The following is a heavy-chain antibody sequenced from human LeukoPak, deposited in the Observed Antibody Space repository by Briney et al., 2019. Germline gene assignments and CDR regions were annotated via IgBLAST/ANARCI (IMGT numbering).Heavy chain of an antibody. D-gene: IGHD3-10*01. CDR3: AKSQRRGYYYGSGSYYEALHYFDY. CDR2: ICGSGGCA. CDR1: GFTFSSYA. Sequence: GGSLRLSCAASGFTFSSYAMSWVRQAPGKALEWVSAICGSGGCAYNADSVKGRFTISRDNSKNTLYLQMNSLRAEDTAVYYCAKSQRRGYYYGSGSYYEALHYFDYWGQETLVTVSS. V-gene: IGHV3-23*01. J-gene: IGHJ4*02.